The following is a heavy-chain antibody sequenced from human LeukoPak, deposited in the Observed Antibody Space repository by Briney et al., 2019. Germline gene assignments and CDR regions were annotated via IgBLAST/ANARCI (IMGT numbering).Heavy chain of an antibody. Sequence: SVKVSCKASGDTFDRFPISWVRLAPAQGLEWMGRIIPVFDMTNYAPKFQGRITMTADISTTTAYMELRSLKSEDSAIYYCTKGPHDYGDFVYFWGQGTRVTVSS. J-gene: IGHJ4*02. CDR2: IIPVFDMT. V-gene: IGHV1-69*04. CDR3: TKGPHDYGDFVYF. CDR1: GDTFDRFP. D-gene: IGHD4-17*01.